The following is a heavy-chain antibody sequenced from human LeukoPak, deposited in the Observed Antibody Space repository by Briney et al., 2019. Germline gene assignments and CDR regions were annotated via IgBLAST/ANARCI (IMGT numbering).Heavy chain of an antibody. CDR3: ARTQKPDYYDSSGYLDAFDI. Sequence: ASVTVSCKASGYTFTSYAMHWVRQAPGQRLEWMGWINAGNGNTKYSQKFQGRVTITRDTSASTAYMELSSLRSEDTAVYYCARTQKPDYYDSSGYLDAFDIWGQGTMVTVSS. D-gene: IGHD3-22*01. CDR2: INAGNGNT. CDR1: GYTFTSYA. V-gene: IGHV1-3*01. J-gene: IGHJ3*02.